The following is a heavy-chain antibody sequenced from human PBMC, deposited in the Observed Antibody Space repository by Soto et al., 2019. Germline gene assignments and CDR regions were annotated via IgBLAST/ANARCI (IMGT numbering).Heavy chain of an antibody. CDR3: ARLLPSGGAFDI. J-gene: IGHJ3*02. CDR2: IYYSGNT. V-gene: IGHV4-30-4*01. Sequence: QVQLQESGPGLVKPSQTLSLTCTVSGGSISSGDYYWSWIRQPPGKGLEWVGYIYYSGNTYYNPSLKSRITISVDTSTNYFFLKVNSVTAADTAVYYCARLLPSGGAFDIWGQGTMVTVSS. CDR1: GGSISSGDYY. D-gene: IGHD2-15*01.